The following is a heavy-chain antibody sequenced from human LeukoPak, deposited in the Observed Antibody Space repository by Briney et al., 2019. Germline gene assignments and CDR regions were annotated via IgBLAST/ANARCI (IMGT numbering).Heavy chain of an antibody. J-gene: IGHJ4*02. CDR2: ISWNSGII. CDR1: GFSFDIYA. V-gene: IGHV3-9*01. D-gene: IGHD3-10*01. Sequence: GRSLRLSCAASGFSFDIYAMHWVRQAPGKGLGWVSGISWNSGIIDYADSVKGRFTISRDNAKNSLSLQMNSLRAEDTALYYCAKALPMAPFDYWGQGTLVTVSS. CDR3: AKALPMAPFDY.